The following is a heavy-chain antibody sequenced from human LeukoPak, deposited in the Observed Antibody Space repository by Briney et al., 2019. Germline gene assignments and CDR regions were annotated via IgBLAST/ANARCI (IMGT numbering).Heavy chain of an antibody. CDR2: ISSSSTYI. V-gene: IGHV3-21*01. CDR3: ARDETGHDY. Sequence: PGGSLRLSCAASGFTFSTYSMNWVRQAPGKGLEWVSSISSSSTYIYYADSVKGRFTISRDNAKNSLYLQMNSLRTEDTAVYYCARDETGHDYWGQGTLATVSS. J-gene: IGHJ4*02. CDR1: GFTFSTYS.